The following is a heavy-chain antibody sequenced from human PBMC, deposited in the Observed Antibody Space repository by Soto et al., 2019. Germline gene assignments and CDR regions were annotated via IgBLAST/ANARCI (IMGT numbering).Heavy chain of an antibody. J-gene: IGHJ4*02. CDR1: GVSISSGGYY. CDR3: ASVIGVPRFYFDP. V-gene: IGHV4-31*03. D-gene: IGHD2-2*01. Sequence: SETLSLTCTVSGVSISSGGYYWGWIRQHPGKGLEWIGNIYHSGRTYYNPSLKSRVLMSVDTSKNHFSLNLNSVTAADTAMYFCASVIGVPRFYFDPWGQGALVTVSS. CDR2: IYHSGRT.